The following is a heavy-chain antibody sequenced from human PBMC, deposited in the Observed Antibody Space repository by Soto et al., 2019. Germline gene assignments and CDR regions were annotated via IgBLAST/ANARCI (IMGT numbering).Heavy chain of an antibody. Sequence: EVQLVESGGGFAQPGRSLRLSCAASGFIFDDYAMQWVRQAPGKGLEWVSGICWPSGSIRYADSVKGRFTISRYNAKNSLYLQMNSLRVEDTALYYCAKDMFSSSSAATFDYWGQGILVTVSS. CDR1: GFIFDDYA. CDR2: ICWPSGSI. CDR3: AKDMFSSSSAATFDY. J-gene: IGHJ4*02. V-gene: IGHV3-9*01. D-gene: IGHD6-6*01.